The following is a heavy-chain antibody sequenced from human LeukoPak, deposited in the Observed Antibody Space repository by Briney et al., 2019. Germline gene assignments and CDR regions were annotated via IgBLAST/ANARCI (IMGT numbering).Heavy chain of an antibody. CDR3: ARQNDFRLDY. CDR1: GSTFSSYW. D-gene: IGHD3-3*01. CDR2: IYPGDSDT. Sequence: GASLQISCQGSGSTFSSYWIGWVRQLPGKGLEWMGIIYPGDSDTRYSPSLQGQVTISVDTSIGTAYLQWSSLKASDTAIYYCARQNDFRLDYWGQGTLVTVPS. V-gene: IGHV5-51*01. J-gene: IGHJ4*02.